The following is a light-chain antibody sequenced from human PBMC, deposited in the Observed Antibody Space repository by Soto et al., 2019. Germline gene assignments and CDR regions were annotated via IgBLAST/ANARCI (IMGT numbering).Light chain of an antibody. V-gene: IGKV3-15*01. CDR1: QSVSSK. J-gene: IGKJ1*01. CDR3: QQYNNWPGT. Sequence: EIVMTQSPATLSVSQGERATLSCRASQSVSSKLAWYQQKPGQAPRLLIYGASTRATGIPARFSGSGSGTEFTLTISSLQSEDFAVYYCQQYNNWPGTFGQGTRV. CDR2: GAS.